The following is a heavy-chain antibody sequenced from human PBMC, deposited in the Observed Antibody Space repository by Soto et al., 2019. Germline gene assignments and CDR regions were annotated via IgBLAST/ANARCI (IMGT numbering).Heavy chain of an antibody. Sequence: SVKVSCKASGYTFTSYGISWVRQAPGQGLEWMGWISAYNGNTNYAQKLQGRVTMTTDTSTSTAYMELRSLRSDDTAVYYCARDLVEEYSYGTYDYWGQGTLVTVSS. CDR1: GYTFTSYG. J-gene: IGHJ4*02. CDR3: ARDLVEEYSYGTYDY. D-gene: IGHD5-18*01. V-gene: IGHV1-18*01. CDR2: ISAYNGNT.